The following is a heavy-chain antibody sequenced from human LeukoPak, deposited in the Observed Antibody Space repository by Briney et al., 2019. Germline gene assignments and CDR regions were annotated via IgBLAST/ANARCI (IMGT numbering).Heavy chain of an antibody. V-gene: IGHV3-21*01. Sequence: PGGSLRLSCAASGFTFSSYSMNWVRQAPGKGLEWVSSISSSSSYINYADSVKGRFTISRDNAKNSLYLQMNSLRAEDTAVYYCARDRVVPAAGGSYYFDYWGQGTLVTVSS. J-gene: IGHJ4*02. CDR2: ISSSSSYI. CDR1: GFTFSSYS. D-gene: IGHD2-2*01. CDR3: ARDRVVPAAGGSYYFDY.